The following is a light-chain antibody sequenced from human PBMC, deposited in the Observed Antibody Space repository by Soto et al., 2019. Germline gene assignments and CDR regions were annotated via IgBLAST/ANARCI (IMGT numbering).Light chain of an antibody. V-gene: IGKV3-11*01. J-gene: IGKJ4*01. Sequence: EIVWTQSPATLALSPGERATLSCRASQSVSSYLAWYQQKPGQAPRLLIYDASNRATGIPARFSGSGSGTGFTLNISSLEPEDFAVYYWPQRSNWRGLSFGGGPKVEIK. CDR1: QSVSSY. CDR2: DAS. CDR3: PQRSNWRGLS.